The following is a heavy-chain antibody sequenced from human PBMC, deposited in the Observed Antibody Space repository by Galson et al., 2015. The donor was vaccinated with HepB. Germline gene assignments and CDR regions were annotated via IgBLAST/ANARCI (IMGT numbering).Heavy chain of an antibody. CDR3: AKDRWDLLRMGAFDV. D-gene: IGHD2-8*01. CDR2: LSWNNGSY. CDR1: GFTFDNFA. V-gene: IGHV3-9*01. J-gene: IGHJ3*01. Sequence: SLRPSCAASGFTFDNFAMHWVRQVPGKGLEWVSGLSWNNGSYGYADSVKGRFTISRDNSKNSLYLQMNSLRPEDTAVYYCAKDRWDLLRMGAFDVWGQGTLVTVSS.